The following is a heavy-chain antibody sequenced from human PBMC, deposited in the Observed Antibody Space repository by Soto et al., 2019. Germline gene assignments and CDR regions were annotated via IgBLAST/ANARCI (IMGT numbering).Heavy chain of an antibody. CDR3: AIVQLTRNLLWDY. J-gene: IGHJ4*02. V-gene: IGHV1-69*02. CDR2: IIPILGIA. Sequence: QVQLVQSGAEVKKPGSSVKVSCKASGGTFSSYTISWVRQAPGQGLEWMGRIIPILGIANYAQKFQGRVTITADKSTSTAYMELSSLRSEDTAVYYCAIVQLTRNLLWDYWSQGTLVTVSS. CDR1: GGTFSSYT. D-gene: IGHD6-6*01.